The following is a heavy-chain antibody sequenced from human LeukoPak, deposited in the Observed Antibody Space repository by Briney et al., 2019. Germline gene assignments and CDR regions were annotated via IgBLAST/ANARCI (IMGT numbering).Heavy chain of an antibody. V-gene: IGHV3-23*01. CDR1: GFTFSYA. CDR2: ISGSGDST. Sequence: GGSLRLSCAASGFTFSYAMNWVRQAPGKGLQWVSAISGSGDSTYYADSVKGRFTISRDNSKDTLYLQMNSLRAEDTAVYYCAKGAKLWKTYYFDYWGQGTLVTVSS. J-gene: IGHJ4*02. D-gene: IGHD5-18*01. CDR3: AKGAKLWKTYYFDY.